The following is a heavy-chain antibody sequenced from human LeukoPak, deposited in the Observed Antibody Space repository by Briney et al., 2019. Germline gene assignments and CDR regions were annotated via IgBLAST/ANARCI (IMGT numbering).Heavy chain of an antibody. CDR3: ARGGSGWNYYYYYMDV. CDR2: IYSSGST. Sequence: KPSETLSLTCTVSGGSISTSNYYWSWIRQPAGKGLEWIGRIYSSGSTNYNPSLKSRVTISVDTSKNQFSLKLSSVTAADTAVYYCARGGSGWNYYYYYMDVWGKGTTVTISS. V-gene: IGHV4-61*02. J-gene: IGHJ6*03. CDR1: GGSISTSNYY. D-gene: IGHD6-19*01.